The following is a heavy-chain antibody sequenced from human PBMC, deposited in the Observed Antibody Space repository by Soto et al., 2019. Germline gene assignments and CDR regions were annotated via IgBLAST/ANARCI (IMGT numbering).Heavy chain of an antibody. CDR1: GYSFTSYW. CDR3: ARRGFLEWPRSYGMDV. V-gene: IGHV5-10-1*03. D-gene: IGHD3-3*01. J-gene: IGHJ6*02. Sequence: EVQLVQSGAEVKKPGESLRISCKGSGYSFTSYWISWVRQMPGKGLEWMGRIDPSDSYTNYSPSFQGHVTISADKSISTAYLQWSSLKASDTAMYYCARRGFLEWPRSYGMDVWGQGTTVTVSS. CDR2: IDPSDSYT.